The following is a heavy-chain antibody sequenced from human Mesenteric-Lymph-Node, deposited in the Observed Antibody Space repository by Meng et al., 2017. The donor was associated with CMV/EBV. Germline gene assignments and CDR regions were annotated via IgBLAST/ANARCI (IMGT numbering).Heavy chain of an antibody. CDR2: VNSDTGAT. Sequence: ASVKVSCKASGYTFTSDYIHWVRQAPGQGLEWMGYVNSDTGATYYQQNFQGRVTMARDTSITTAYMELSGLTSDDTTIYYCARDDGHSATNAFDVWGQGTLVTVSS. CDR3: ARDDGHSATNAFDV. CDR1: GYTFTSDY. D-gene: IGHD1-26*01. V-gene: IGHV1-2*02. J-gene: IGHJ3*01.